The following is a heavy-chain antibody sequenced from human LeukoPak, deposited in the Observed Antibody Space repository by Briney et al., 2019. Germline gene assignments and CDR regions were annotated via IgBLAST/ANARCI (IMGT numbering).Heavy chain of an antibody. Sequence: GGSLRLSCAASGFTFDDYDMSWVRQAPGKGLEWVSVIYSGGSTYYADSVKGRFTISRDNSKNTLYLQMNSLRAEDTALYYCAREDKGGVDYWGQGTLVTVSS. CDR1: GFTFDDYD. D-gene: IGHD3-16*01. V-gene: IGHV3-53*01. CDR3: AREDKGGVDY. CDR2: IYSGGST. J-gene: IGHJ4*02.